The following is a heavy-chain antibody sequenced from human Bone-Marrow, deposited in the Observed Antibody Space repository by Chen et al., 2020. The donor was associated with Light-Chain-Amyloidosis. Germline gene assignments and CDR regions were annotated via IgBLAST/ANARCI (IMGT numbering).Heavy chain of an antibody. D-gene: IGHD3-9*01. V-gene: IGHV3-30*18. J-gene: IGHJ6*02. CDR2: SSYDGNNT. CDR3: AKDRRPYDILTRYYSGLYYYYYGMDV. CDR1: GFTFSNYD. Sequence: QVQLVESGGGVVQPGKSLRLSCAASGFTFSNYDMHWVRQAPGKGLEWVALSSYDGNNTYYLDSVRGRFTISRDNSKNILYLQRSSLRPEDTAVFYCAKDRRPYDILTRYYSGLYYYYYGMDVWGQGTSVTVSS.